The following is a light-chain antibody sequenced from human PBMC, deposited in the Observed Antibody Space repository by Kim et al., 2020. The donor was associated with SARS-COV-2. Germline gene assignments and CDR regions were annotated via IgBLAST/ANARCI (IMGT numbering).Light chain of an antibody. V-gene: IGKV1-33*01. CDR2: DAS. CDR1: QGIENS. J-gene: IGKJ5*01. Sequence: ASIGDRVTIACHASQGIENSLNWYQQKPGKAPKLLIYDASNLETGVPSRFSGSGSGEHFTVTISSLQPEDIATYYCQHYDALPITFGQGTRLEIK. CDR3: QHYDALPIT.